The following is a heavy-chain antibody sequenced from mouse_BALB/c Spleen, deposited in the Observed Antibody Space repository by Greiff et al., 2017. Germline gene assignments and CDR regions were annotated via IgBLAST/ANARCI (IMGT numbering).Heavy chain of an antibody. Sequence: EVQVVESGGGLVKPGGSLKLSCAASGFTFSSYAMSWVRQTPEKRLEWVASISSGGSTYYPDSVKGRFTISRDNARNILYLQMSSLRSEDTAMYYCARQEGYDDAMDYWGQGTSVTVSS. J-gene: IGHJ4*01. V-gene: IGHV5-6-5*01. D-gene: IGHD2-2*01. CDR2: ISSGGST. CDR1: GFTFSSYA. CDR3: ARQEGYDDAMDY.